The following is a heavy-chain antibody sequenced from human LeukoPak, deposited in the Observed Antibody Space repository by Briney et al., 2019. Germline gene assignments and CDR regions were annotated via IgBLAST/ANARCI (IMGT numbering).Heavy chain of an antibody. J-gene: IGHJ4*02. Sequence: ASVKVSCKASGGTFSSYAISWVRQDPGQGLEWMGGIIPIFGTANYAQKFQGRVTITTDESTSTAYMELSSLRSEDTAVYYCARGLDYYDSSGYLDYWGQGTLVTVSS. CDR2: IIPIFGTA. CDR1: GGTFSSYA. CDR3: ARGLDYYDSSGYLDY. V-gene: IGHV1-69*05. D-gene: IGHD3-22*01.